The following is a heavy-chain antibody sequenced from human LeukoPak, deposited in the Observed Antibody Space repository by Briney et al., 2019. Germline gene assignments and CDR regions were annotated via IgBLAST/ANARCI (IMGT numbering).Heavy chain of an antibody. V-gene: IGHV3-66*01. CDR1: GFTVSSNY. J-gene: IGHJ6*04. CDR2: IYSGGST. CDR3: ARGVSGSGIMDV. Sequence: PGGSLRLSCAASGFTVSSNYMSWVRQAPGKGLEWVSVIYSGGSTYYADSVKGRFTISRDDSKNTLSLQMNSLRAEDTAVYFCARGVSGSGIMDVWGKGTTVTISS. D-gene: IGHD3-10*01.